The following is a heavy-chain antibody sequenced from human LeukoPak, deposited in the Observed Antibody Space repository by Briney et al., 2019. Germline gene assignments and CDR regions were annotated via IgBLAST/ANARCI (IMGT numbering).Heavy chain of an antibody. CDR1: GGSISSYY. CDR3: ARRRHRGYDFWSGYYSAFDY. J-gene: IGHJ4*02. D-gene: IGHD3-3*01. CDR2: IYYSGST. V-gene: IGHV4-59*12. Sequence: KPSETLSLTCTVSGGSISSYYWSWIRQPPGKGLEWVGYIYYSGSTNYDPSLKSRVTISVDTSKNQFSLKLTSVTAADTAVYYCARRRHRGYDFWSGYYSAFDYWGQGTLVTVSS.